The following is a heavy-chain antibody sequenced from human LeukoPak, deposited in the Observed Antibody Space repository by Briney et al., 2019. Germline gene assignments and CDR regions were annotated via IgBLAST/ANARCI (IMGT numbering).Heavy chain of an antibody. CDR1: GLTFSSYS. J-gene: IGHJ4*02. V-gene: IGHV3-21*01. Sequence: GGSLRLSCAASGLTFSSYSMNWVRQAPGKGLEWVSSISSSNYIYYADSVKGRFTISRDNAKNSLYLQMNSLRAEDTAVYYCARVPHAMVRGVIITEFYFDYWGQGTLVTVSP. D-gene: IGHD3-10*01. CDR2: ISSSNYI. CDR3: ARVPHAMVRGVIITEFYFDY.